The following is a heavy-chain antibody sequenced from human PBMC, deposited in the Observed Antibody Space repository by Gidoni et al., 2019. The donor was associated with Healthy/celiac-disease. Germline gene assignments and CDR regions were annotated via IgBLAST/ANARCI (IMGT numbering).Heavy chain of an antibody. Sequence: EVQLVESGGGLVQPGGSLRLSCAASGFTFSSYEMHWVRQAPGKGLEWVSYISSSGSTIYYADSVKGRFTISRDNAKNSLYLQMNSLRAEDTAVYYCARDRTPEKTTGTNVGYYGMDVWGQGTTVTVSS. D-gene: IGHD4-17*01. CDR3: ARDRTPEKTTGTNVGYYGMDV. V-gene: IGHV3-48*03. CDR1: GFTFSSYE. J-gene: IGHJ6*02. CDR2: ISSSGSTI.